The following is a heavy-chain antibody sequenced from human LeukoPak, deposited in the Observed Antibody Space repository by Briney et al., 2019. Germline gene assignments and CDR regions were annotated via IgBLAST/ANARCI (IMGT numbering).Heavy chain of an antibody. CDR1: GGSISSSSYY. Sequence: SETLSLTCTVSGGSISSSSYYWGWIRQPPGKGLEWIGSLFYTGSTNYSPSLRSRVTVSLDTSKNQVSLKLSSVTAADTAVYYCARGIALSRLCTTTSCYTYDYWGQGTLVTVSS. J-gene: IGHJ4*02. CDR3: ARGIALSRLCTTTSCYTYDY. V-gene: IGHV4-39*01. D-gene: IGHD2-2*02. CDR2: LFYTGST.